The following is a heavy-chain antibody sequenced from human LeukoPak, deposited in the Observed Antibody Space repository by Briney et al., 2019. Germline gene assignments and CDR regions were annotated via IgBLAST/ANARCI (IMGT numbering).Heavy chain of an antibody. Sequence: SETLSLTCIVSGGSISSYYWSWVRQPPGKGLEWIGYIYYTGSTNYNPSLKSRLTISIDTSKNQFSLKLSSVTAADTAVYYCARGWGATGYLDYWGQGTLVTVSS. D-gene: IGHD1-26*01. CDR3: ARGWGATGYLDY. V-gene: IGHV4-59*01. J-gene: IGHJ4*02. CDR2: IYYTGST. CDR1: GGSISSYY.